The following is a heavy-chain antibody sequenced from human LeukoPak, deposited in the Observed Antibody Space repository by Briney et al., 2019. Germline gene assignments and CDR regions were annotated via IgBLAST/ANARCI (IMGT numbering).Heavy chain of an antibody. D-gene: IGHD2-8*02. CDR3: ATLYYHGGVYHPFEF. Sequence: GGSLRLSCAASGFTLSDHYVDWVRQAPGKGLEWIGHTRTKAHGYSAEYVASVKGRFTMSGDASENSVYPQMNSLRAEDTAVYYCATLYYHGGVYHPFEFWGQGTLVTVSS. V-gene: IGHV3-72*01. CDR2: TRTKAHGYSA. CDR1: GFTLSDHY. J-gene: IGHJ4*02.